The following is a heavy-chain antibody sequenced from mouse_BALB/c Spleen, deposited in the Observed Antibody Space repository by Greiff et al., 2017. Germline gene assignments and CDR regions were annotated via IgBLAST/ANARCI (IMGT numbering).Heavy chain of an antibody. J-gene: IGHJ2*01. Sequence: EVMLVESGGGLVKPGGSLKLSCAASGFAFSSYDMSWVRQTPEKRLEWVAYISSGGGSTYYPDTVKGRFTISRDNAKNTLYLQMSSLKSEDTAMYYCARRGNTTALFDYWGQGTTLTVSS. CDR3: ARRGNTTALFDY. CDR2: ISSGGGST. D-gene: IGHD1-2*01. CDR1: GFAFSSYD. V-gene: IGHV5-12-1*01.